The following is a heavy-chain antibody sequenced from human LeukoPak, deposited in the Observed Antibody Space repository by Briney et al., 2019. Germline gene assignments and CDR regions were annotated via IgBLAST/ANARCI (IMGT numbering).Heavy chain of an antibody. CDR1: GYTFTDYG. V-gene: IGHV1-18*01. CDR3: ARDPIGAVAGPGDY. J-gene: IGHJ4*02. Sequence: ASVKVSCKASGYTFTDYGISWVRQAPGQGLEWMGWISAYNGNTNYAQKLQGRVTMTTDTSTSTAYMELRSLRSDDTAVYYCARDPIGAVAGPGDYWGQGTLVTVSS. D-gene: IGHD6-19*01. CDR2: ISAYNGNT.